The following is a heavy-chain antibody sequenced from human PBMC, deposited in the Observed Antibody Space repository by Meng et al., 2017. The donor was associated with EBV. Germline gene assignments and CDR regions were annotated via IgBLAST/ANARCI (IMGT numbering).Heavy chain of an antibody. J-gene: IGHJ4*02. CDR2: VDWDNDD. CDR1: AFSRITRGMG. V-gene: IGHV2-5*02. CDR3: AHVAYRRGISYFDS. D-gene: IGHD3-10*01. Sequence: QLTLNASGPALANLTQTTTPTSPFCAFSRITRGMGVVWIRQTPGQPLECLTLVDWDNDDRYSPFLRNRLSSTNDTSKNQVFLRLTNMDPVDSGTYYCAHVAYRRGISYFDSWGQGILVTVSS.